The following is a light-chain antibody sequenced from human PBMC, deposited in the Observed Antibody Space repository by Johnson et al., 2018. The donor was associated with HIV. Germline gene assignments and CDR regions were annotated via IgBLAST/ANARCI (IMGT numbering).Light chain of an antibody. J-gene: IGLJ1*01. CDR3: ATWDSSLGAHYF. Sequence: QSVLTQPPSVSAAPGQKVTISCSGSSFNIGNNYVSWYQQLPGTAPKLLIYDNNKRPSGIPDRFSGSKSGTSATLGITGLQTGDEADYYCATWDSSLGAHYFFGTGTKVTVL. CDR2: DNN. V-gene: IGLV1-51*01. CDR1: SFNIGNNY.